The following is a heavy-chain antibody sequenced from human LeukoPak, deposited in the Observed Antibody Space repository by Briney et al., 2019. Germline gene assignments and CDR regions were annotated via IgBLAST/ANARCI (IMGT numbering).Heavy chain of an antibody. CDR1: GGSISSGGYY. CDR3: ARARANPTYGSGTNDAFDI. Sequence: PSQTLSLTCTVSGGSISSGGYYWSWIRQHPGKGLEWIGYIYYSGSTYYNPSLKSRVTISVDTSMNQFSLKLSSVTAADTAVYYCARARANPTYGSGTNDAFDIWGQGTMVTVSS. J-gene: IGHJ3*02. CDR2: IYYSGST. V-gene: IGHV4-31*03. D-gene: IGHD3-10*01.